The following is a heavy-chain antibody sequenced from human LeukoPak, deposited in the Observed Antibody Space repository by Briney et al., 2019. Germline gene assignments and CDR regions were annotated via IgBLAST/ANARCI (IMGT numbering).Heavy chain of an antibody. CDR1: GFTFNTYW. D-gene: IGHD3-10*02. J-gene: IGHJ6*04. CDR2: TSGSGGST. Sequence: GGSLRLSCADSGFTFNTYWMSWVRQAPGKRLEWVSATSGSGGSTYYADSVKGRFTISRDNSKNTLYLQMNSLRAEDTAVYYCAELGITMIGGVWGKGTTVTISS. CDR3: AELGITMIGGV. V-gene: IGHV3-23*01.